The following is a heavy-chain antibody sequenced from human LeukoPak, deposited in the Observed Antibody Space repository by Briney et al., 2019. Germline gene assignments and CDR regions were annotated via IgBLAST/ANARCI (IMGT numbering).Heavy chain of an antibody. Sequence: SETLSLTCAVSGYSISSGYYWGWIRQPPGKGLEWIGSIYHSGSTYYNPSLKSRVTISVDTSKNQFSLKLSSVTAADTAVYYCARRLYSSSYWYFDFWGRGTLVTVSS. CDR2: IYHSGST. J-gene: IGHJ2*01. D-gene: IGHD6-6*01. V-gene: IGHV4-38-2*01. CDR3: ARRLYSSSYWYFDF. CDR1: GYSISSGYY.